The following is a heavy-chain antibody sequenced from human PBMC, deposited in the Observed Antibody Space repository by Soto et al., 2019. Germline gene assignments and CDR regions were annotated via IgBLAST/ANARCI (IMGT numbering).Heavy chain of an antibody. CDR3: ARDRDYGGNSAYFQH. J-gene: IGHJ1*01. CDR1: GGTFSSYA. Sequence: QVQLVQSGAEVKKPGSSVKVSCKASGGTFSSYAISWVRQAPGQGLEWMGGIIPIFGTANYAQKFQGRVTITADESTSTAYMELSSLRSEDMAVYYCARDRDYGGNSAYFQHWGQGTLVTVSS. CDR2: IIPIFGTA. D-gene: IGHD4-17*01. V-gene: IGHV1-69*12.